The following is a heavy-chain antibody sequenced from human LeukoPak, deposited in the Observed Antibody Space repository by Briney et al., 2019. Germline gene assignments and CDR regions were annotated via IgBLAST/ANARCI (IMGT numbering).Heavy chain of an antibody. CDR1: GFTFRSYA. J-gene: IGHJ1*01. CDR3: AKDSSHGRAYFQH. CDR2: ISGSGGST. D-gene: IGHD6-13*01. Sequence: GGSLRLSCAASGFTFRSYAMSWVRQAPGKGLEWVSAISGSGGSTYYADSVKGRFTISRDNSKTTLYLQMNSLRAEDTAVYYCAKDSSHGRAYFQHWGQGTLVTVSS. V-gene: IGHV3-23*01.